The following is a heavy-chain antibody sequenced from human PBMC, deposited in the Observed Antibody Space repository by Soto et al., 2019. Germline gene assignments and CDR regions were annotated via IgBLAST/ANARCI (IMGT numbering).Heavy chain of an antibody. J-gene: IGHJ2*01. Sequence: QVQLQQWGAGLLKPSETLSLTCAVYGGSFSGYYWSWIRQPPGKGLEWIGEINHSGSTNHPPSLTSPVTLSVDTAKTHISLKRSSVTAADTAVYYCERDSRIAMVRGNHWYFDLWGRGTLVTVSS. CDR3: ERDSRIAMVRGNHWYFDL. CDR1: GGSFSGYY. V-gene: IGHV4-34*01. CDR2: INHSGST. D-gene: IGHD3-10*01.